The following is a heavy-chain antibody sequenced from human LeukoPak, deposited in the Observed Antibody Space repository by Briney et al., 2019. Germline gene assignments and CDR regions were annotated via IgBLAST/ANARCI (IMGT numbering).Heavy chain of an antibody. D-gene: IGHD1-1*01. V-gene: IGHV3-48*03. CDR2: ISSRGSTI. Sequence: GGSLRLSCAASGFTFSSYEINWVRQAPGKGLEWVSYISSRGSTIYYADSMRGRFTISRDNAKTSLYLQMSSLRAEDTAVYYCARMQLSGIGNYYYYYMDVWGQGTTVTVSS. CDR3: ARMQLSGIGNYYYYYMDV. CDR1: GFTFSSYE. J-gene: IGHJ6*03.